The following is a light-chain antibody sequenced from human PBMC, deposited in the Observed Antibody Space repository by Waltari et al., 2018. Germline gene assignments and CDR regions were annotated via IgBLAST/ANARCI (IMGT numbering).Light chain of an antibody. CDR2: GAS. J-gene: IGKJ1*01. CDR3: QQSFGNPPWT. CDR1: RYINKY. Sequence: DIQMIQSPSYLSASIGDRVTVTCRASRYINKYLNWYQQKPGKAPRLLISGASNLQSGVPSRFSGSGSGTDFTLTISSLQDEDFATYYCQQSFGNPPWTFGQGTRVEVK. V-gene: IGKV1-39*01.